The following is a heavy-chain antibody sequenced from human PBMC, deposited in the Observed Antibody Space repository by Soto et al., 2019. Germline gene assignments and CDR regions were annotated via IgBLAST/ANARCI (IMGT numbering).Heavy chain of an antibody. D-gene: IGHD3-3*01. V-gene: IGHV1-3*01. J-gene: IGHJ4*02. CDR3: ARDGARITVFGVVYYFDY. CDR1: VYTFSSHA. CDR2: INAGNGNT. Sequence: VXSVKGSYQASVYTFSSHAIPWVRQAPGQSLEWMGWINAGNGNTRYSQNFQGRVAITRDTSASTAYMELRSLRSEDTAVYYCARDGARITVFGVVYYFDYWGQGTLVTVSS.